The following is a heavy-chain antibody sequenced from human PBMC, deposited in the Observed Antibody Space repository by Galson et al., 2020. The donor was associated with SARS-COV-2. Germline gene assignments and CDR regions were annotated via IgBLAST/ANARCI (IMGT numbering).Heavy chain of an antibody. Sequence: ASVKVSCKASGYTFTSYAMHWVRQAPGQRLEWMGWINAGNGNTKYSQKFQGRVTITRDTSESTAYMELSSLRSEDTAVYYCASGSYYYDSSGYYFTYFQHLGQGTLVTVSS. D-gene: IGHD3-22*01. CDR1: GYTFTSYA. V-gene: IGHV1-3*01. CDR3: ASGSYYYDSSGYYFTYFQH. J-gene: IGHJ1*01. CDR2: INAGNGNT.